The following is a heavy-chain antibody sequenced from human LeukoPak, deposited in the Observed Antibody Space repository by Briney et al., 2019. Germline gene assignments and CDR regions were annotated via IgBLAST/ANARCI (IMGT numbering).Heavy chain of an antibody. CDR2: ISMNVQTT. D-gene: IGHD1-1*01. CDR1: GFTFTSHV. CDR3: VREGLERRTNFDY. V-gene: IGHV3-64D*06. Sequence: PEGSLRLSCSASGFTFTSHVMHWVRQAPGKGLQYVSGISMNVQTTYYAGSVKGRFTISRDSSKNTVYLQMNSLTAEDTAVYYCVREGLERRTNFDYWGQGTLVSVSS. J-gene: IGHJ4*02.